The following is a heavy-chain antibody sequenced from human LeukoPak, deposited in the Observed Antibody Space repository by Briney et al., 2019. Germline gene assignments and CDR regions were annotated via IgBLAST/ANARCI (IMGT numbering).Heavy chain of an antibody. J-gene: IGHJ6*02. V-gene: IGHV1-2*02. D-gene: IGHD3-3*01. Sequence: ASVKVSCKASGYTFTDYYMHWVRQAPEQGFEWMGWINPNDGDTNYAQKFQGRVTMTRDTSISTAYMELSRLRSDDTAVYYCARDRWVTIFGVGAPYGMDVWGQGTTVTVSS. CDR1: GYTFTDYY. CDR2: INPNDGDT. CDR3: ARDRWVTIFGVGAPYGMDV.